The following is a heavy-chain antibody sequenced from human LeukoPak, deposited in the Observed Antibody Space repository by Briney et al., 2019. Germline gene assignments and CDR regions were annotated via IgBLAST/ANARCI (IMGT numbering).Heavy chain of an antibody. CDR1: GFTFSSYA. D-gene: IGHD2-15*01. V-gene: IGHV3-23*01. Sequence: GGSLRLSCAASGFTFSSYAMSRVRQAPGKGLEWVSAISGSGGSTYYADSVKGRFTISRDNSKNTLYLQMNSLRAEDTAVYYCAKFRGGGGSCYVVYFDHWGQGTLVTVSS. J-gene: IGHJ4*02. CDR3: AKFRGGGGSCYVVYFDH. CDR2: ISGSGGST.